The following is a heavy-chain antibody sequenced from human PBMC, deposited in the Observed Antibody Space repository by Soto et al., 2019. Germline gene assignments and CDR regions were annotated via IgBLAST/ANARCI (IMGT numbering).Heavy chain of an antibody. J-gene: IGHJ5*02. CDR2: ISAYNGNT. CDR3: ARGDCSGGSCQGFNWNWLDP. V-gene: IGHV1-18*01. D-gene: IGHD2-15*01. CDR1: GYPFTSYG. Sequence: VKVSCKASGYPFTSYGISWVRQAPGQGLEWMGWISAYNGNTNYAQKLQGRVTMTTDTSTSTAYMELRSLRSDDTAVYYCARGDCSGGSCQGFNWNWLDPWGQGTLGTVS.